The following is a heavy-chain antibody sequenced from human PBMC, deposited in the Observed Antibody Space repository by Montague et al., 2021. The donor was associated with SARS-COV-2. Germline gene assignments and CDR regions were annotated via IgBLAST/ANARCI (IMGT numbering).Heavy chain of an antibody. D-gene: IGHD4-11*01. CDR3: ACGEITTRGLIYYYGMDV. V-gene: IGHV4-34*01. CDR2: INHSGST. J-gene: IGHJ6*02. Sequence: SETLSLTCAVYGGSLSGYYWTWIRQSPGKGLEWIGEINHSGSTNYNPSLKSRVTISVDTSKNQFSLKLSSVTAADTAVYYCACGEITTRGLIYYYGMDVWGQGTTVTVSS. CDR1: GGSLSGYY.